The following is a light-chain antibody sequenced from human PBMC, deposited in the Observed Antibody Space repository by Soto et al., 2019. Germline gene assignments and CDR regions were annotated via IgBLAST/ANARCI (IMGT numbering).Light chain of an antibody. CDR2: AAS. J-gene: IGKJ4*01. Sequence: DIQLTQSPSFLSASVGDRVPITCLASQDIIRYLAWYQQKPGRAPKLLIYAASTLQSGVPSRFSGSGSGTEFTLTISSLQPEDFATYYCQQLNSYPLTFGGGTKVDIK. CDR3: QQLNSYPLT. CDR1: QDIIRY. V-gene: IGKV1-9*01.